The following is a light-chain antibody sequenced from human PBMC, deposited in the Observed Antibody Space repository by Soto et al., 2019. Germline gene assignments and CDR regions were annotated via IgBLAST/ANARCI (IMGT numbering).Light chain of an antibody. CDR3: QAWGSSIVV. CDR2: QNN. V-gene: IGLV3-1*01. Sequence: SYELTQPPSVSVSPGQTASITCSGDKVGDKYACWYQQKPGQSPVLVIYQNNKRPSGIPERFSGSNSGNTATLTIRGTQAMDEADYYSQAWGSSIVVFGGGTKLAVL. CDR1: KVGDKY. J-gene: IGLJ2*01.